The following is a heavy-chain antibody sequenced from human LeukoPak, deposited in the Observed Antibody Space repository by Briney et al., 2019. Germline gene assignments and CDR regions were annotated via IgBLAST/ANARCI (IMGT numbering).Heavy chain of an antibody. CDR2: IYYSGST. V-gene: IGHV4-59*08. Sequence: PSETLSLTCTVSGGSISSYYWSWIRQPPGKGLEWIGYIYYSGSTNYNPSLKSRVTISVDTSKNQFSLKLSSVTAADTAVYYCARRTLNWATFDYWGQGTLVTVSS. CDR1: GGSISSYY. CDR3: ARRTLNWATFDY. D-gene: IGHD7-27*01. J-gene: IGHJ4*02.